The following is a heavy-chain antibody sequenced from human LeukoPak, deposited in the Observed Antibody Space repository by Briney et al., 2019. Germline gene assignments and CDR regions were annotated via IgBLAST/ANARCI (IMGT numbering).Heavy chain of an antibody. V-gene: IGHV4-4*07. D-gene: IGHD2-2*01. J-gene: IGHJ6*03. CDR2: IYTSGST. CDR3: ARDRYCSSTSCSPGRDYYYYMDV. CDR1: GGSISSYY. Sequence: SETLSLTCTVSGGSISSYYWSWIRQPAGKGLEWIGRIYTSGSTNYNPSLKSRVTMSVDTSKNQFSLKLSSVTAADTAVCYCARDRYCSSTSCSPGRDYYYYMDVWGKGTTVTVSS.